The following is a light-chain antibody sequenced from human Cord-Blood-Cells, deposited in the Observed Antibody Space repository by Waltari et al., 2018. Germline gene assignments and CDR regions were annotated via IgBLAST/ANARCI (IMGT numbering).Light chain of an antibody. CDR2: DVS. V-gene: IGLV2-11*01. CDR1: SSDVGGYNY. CDR3: CSYAGSYV. Sequence: QSALTQPRSVSGSPGQSVTISCTGTSSDVGGYNYVSWYQQHPGKAPKLMIYDVSKRPSGGPDRFSGSKSGITASLTISGLQAEDEADYYCCSYAGSYVFGTGTKVTVL. J-gene: IGLJ1*01.